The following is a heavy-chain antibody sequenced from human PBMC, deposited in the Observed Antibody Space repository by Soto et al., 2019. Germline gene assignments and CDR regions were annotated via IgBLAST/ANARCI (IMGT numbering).Heavy chain of an antibody. D-gene: IGHD6-13*01. CDR2: IYYSGST. CDR1: GGSISSYY. J-gene: IGHJ4*02. CDR3: AILAAAVGY. Sequence: SETLSLTCTVSGGSISSYYWSWIRQPPGKGLGWIGYIYYSGSTNYNPSLKGRVTISVDTSKNQFSLKLSSVTAADTAVYYCAILAAAVGYWGQGTLVTVSS. V-gene: IGHV4-59*01.